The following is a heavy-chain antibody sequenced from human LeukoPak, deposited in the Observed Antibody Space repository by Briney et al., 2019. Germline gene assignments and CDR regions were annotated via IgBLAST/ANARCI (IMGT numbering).Heavy chain of an antibody. D-gene: IGHD6-13*01. Sequence: PGGSLRLSCAASGFTFSNAWMSWVRQAPGKGLEWVGRIKSKTDGGTTDYAAPVKGRFTISRDDSKNTLYLQMNSLKTEDTAVYYCTTGDWEGSSSWYYPSYYFDYWGQGTLVTVSS. J-gene: IGHJ4*02. V-gene: IGHV3-15*01. CDR3: TTGDWEGSSSWYYPSYYFDY. CDR2: IKSKTDGGTT. CDR1: GFTFSNAW.